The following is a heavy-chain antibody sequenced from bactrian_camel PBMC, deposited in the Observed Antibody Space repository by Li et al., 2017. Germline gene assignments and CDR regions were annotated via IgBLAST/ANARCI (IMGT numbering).Heavy chain of an antibody. V-gene: IGHV3S40*01. CDR1: GYRLDGSEC. Sequence: VQLVESGGGSVQAGGSLKLSCSASGYRLDGSECVGWFREAPGKGREGVASIRDGGATTNYASSVKGRFTISQDNAMNTVFLQMNSLKPEDTATYYCAAQFLEASCAVVHAIDNWGQGIQVTVSS. J-gene: IGHJ4*01. D-gene: IGHD2*01. CDR3: AAQFLEASCAVVHAIDN. CDR2: IRDGGATT.